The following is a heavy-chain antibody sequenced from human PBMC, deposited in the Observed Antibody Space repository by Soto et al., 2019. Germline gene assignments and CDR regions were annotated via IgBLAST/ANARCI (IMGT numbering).Heavy chain of an antibody. Sequence: QVQLVQSGAEVKKPGASVKVSCKASGYTFTGYYMHWVRQAPGQGLEWMGWINPNSGGTNYAQKFQGWVTMGSDTSISTAYMELSRLRSDDTAVYYCARSSTGVAHPGDYWGQGTLVTVSS. CDR3: ARSSTGVAHPGDY. D-gene: IGHD3-3*01. V-gene: IGHV1-2*04. CDR1: GYTFTGYY. J-gene: IGHJ4*02. CDR2: INPNSGGT.